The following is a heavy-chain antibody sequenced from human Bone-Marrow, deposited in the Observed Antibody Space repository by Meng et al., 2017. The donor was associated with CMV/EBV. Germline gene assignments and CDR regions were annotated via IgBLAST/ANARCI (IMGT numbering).Heavy chain of an antibody. CDR1: GGSINSVGYY. Sequence: SETLSLTCTVSGGSINSVGYYWTWIRQHPGKGLEWVGYIYYSGGTNYNPSLQSRVTISVDTSKNQFSLKLSSVTAEDTAVYYCARVEEVLGGELLSFDYWGQGTLVTVSS. CDR3: ARVEEVLGGELLSFDY. CDR2: IYYSGGT. V-gene: IGHV4-31*03. J-gene: IGHJ4*02. D-gene: IGHD3-10*01.